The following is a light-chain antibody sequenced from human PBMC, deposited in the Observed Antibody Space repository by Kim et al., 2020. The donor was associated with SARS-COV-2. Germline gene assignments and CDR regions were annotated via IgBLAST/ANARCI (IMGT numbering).Light chain of an antibody. V-gene: IGLV3-1*01. Sequence: SYELTQPPSVSVSPVQTASITCSGEKLGSKYTCWYQQKPGQSPVLLIYQDNKRPSGIPERFSGANSGNTATLTISGTQAVDEADYYCQAWDSSAQVFGTGTKVTVL. CDR3: QAWDSSAQV. J-gene: IGLJ1*01. CDR1: KLGSKY. CDR2: QDN.